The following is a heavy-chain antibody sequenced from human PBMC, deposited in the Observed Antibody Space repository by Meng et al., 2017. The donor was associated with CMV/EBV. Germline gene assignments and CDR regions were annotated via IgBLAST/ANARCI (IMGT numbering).Heavy chain of an antibody. Sequence: SCAASGFTFSSYAMSWVRQAPGKGLEWVSAISGSGGSTYYADSVKGRFTISRDNSKNTLYLQMNSLRAEDTAVYYCAKELPHIFPNYYYGMDVWVQGTTVTVSS. CDR2: ISGSGGST. J-gene: IGHJ6*02. V-gene: IGHV3-23*01. CDR3: AKELPHIFPNYYYGMDV. CDR1: GFTFSSYA.